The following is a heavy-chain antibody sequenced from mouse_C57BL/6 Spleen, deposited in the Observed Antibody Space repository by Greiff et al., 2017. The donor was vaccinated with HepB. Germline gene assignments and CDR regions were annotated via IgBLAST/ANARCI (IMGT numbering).Heavy chain of an antibody. Sequence: QVQLKESGPGLVQPSQSLSITCTVSGFSLTSYGVHWVRQSPGKGLEWLGVIWSGGSTDYNAAFISRLSISKDNSKSQVFFKMNSLQADDTAIYYCARNWCCYYYGRRDYAMDYWGQGTSVTVSS. V-gene: IGHV2-2*01. CDR1: GFSLTSYG. J-gene: IGHJ4*01. D-gene: IGHD1-1*01. CDR3: ARNWCCYYYGRRDYAMDY. CDR2: IWSGGST.